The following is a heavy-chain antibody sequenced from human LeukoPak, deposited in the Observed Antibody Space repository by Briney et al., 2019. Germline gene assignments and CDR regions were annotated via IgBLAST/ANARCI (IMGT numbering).Heavy chain of an antibody. Sequence: GGSLRLSCAASGFTLSSYGMHWVRQAPGKGLEWVAVIWYDGSNKYYADSVKGRFTISRDNSKNTLYLQMNSLRAEDTAVYYCAKDRAPGIAGYYFDYWGQGTLVTVSS. CDR3: AKDRAPGIAGYYFDY. D-gene: IGHD6-13*01. J-gene: IGHJ4*02. V-gene: IGHV3-33*06. CDR1: GFTLSSYG. CDR2: IWYDGSNK.